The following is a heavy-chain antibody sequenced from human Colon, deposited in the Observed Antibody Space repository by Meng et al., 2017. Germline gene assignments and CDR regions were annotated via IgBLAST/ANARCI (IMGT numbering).Heavy chain of an antibody. J-gene: IGHJ4*02. D-gene: IGHD7-27*01. Sequence: QVQLVESGGTLVKPGGALRLSCAASGLTFSDYYMSWIRQAPGKGLEWLAYISNGGYVFYFADSVKGRFTISRDNAKNSLFLQLNSLTDEDTVVYYCGRGHWGLDYLGQGTLVTVSS. CDR1: GLTFSDYY. V-gene: IGHV3-11*01. CDR2: ISNGGYVF. CDR3: GRGHWGLDY.